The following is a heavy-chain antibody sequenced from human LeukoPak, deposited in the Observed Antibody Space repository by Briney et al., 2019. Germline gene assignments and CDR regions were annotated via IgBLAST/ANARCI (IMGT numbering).Heavy chain of an antibody. D-gene: IGHD3-3*01. V-gene: IGHV4-61*01. CDR1: GGFFSSGSYY. CDR2: IYYSGST. Sequence: SETLSLTCTVSGGFFSSGSYYWSWIRQPPGKGLEWIGYIYYSGSTYYNPSLKSRVTMSVDTSKNQFSLKLSSVTAADTAVYYCARVGYDFWSGYLDYWGQGTLVTVSS. CDR3: ARVGYDFWSGYLDY. J-gene: IGHJ4*02.